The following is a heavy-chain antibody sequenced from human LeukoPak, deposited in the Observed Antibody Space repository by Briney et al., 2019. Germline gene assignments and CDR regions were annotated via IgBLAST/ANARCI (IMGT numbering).Heavy chain of an antibody. CDR2: INHSGST. CDR3: ARLYRKTYKWNDQPDY. Sequence: PSETLSLTCAVYGGSFSGYSWSWIRQSPGKGLEWIGEINHSGSTNYNPSLKSRVIISVDTSKNQFSLKLISVTAADTAVYYCARLYRKTYKWNDQPDYWGQGTLVTVSS. CDR1: GGSFSGYS. V-gene: IGHV4-34*01. D-gene: IGHD1-20*01. J-gene: IGHJ4*02.